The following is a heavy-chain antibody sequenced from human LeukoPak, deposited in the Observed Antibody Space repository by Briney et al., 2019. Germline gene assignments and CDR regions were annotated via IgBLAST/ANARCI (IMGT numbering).Heavy chain of an antibody. D-gene: IGHD4-17*01. CDR1: GGSISSFF. J-gene: IGHJ5*02. CDR3: ARSRGGYGDYGSWFDP. CDR2: THESGTT. V-gene: IGHV4-59*01. Sequence: PSETLSLTCTVSGGSISSFFWNWIRQPPGKGLEWIAFTHESGTTNYNPSLKSRVTMSLDTSKNQFSLRLSSVTTADTAFYYCARSRGGYGDYGSWFDPWGQGTLDNVS.